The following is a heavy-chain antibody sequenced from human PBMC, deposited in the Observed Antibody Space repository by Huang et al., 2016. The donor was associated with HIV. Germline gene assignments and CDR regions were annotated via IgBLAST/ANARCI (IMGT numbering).Heavy chain of an antibody. D-gene: IGHD6-13*01. V-gene: IGHV3-23*01. Sequence: EVQLLESGGGLVQPGGSLRLSCAASGFTFSSYAMSWVRQAPGKGLEGVSVISGGSGSTYYADSVKGRFTISRDNSKNTLYLQMNSLRAEDAAVYYCAKDPYSSSWFDHFDYWGQGTLVTVSS. CDR1: GFTFSSYA. J-gene: IGHJ4*02. CDR2: ISGGSGST. CDR3: AKDPYSSSWFDHFDY.